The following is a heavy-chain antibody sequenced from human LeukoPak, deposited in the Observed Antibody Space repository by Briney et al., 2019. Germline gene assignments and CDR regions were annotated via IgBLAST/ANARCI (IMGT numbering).Heavy chain of an antibody. CDR2: ISGDGSMT. CDR1: GFTFRSYW. J-gene: IGHJ4*02. CDR3: ARYSSSSGGASHYLDY. D-gene: IGHD6-6*01. V-gene: IGHV3-74*01. Sequence: PGGSLRLSCAVSGFTFRSYWMHWVRQAPGKGLVWVSRISGDGSMTNYADSEKGRFTISRDNAKNTVYLQMNSLRAEDTAVYYCARYSSSSGGASHYLDYWGQGTLVTVSS.